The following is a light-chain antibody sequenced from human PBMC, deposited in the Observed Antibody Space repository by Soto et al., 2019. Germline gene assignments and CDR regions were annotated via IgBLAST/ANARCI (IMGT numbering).Light chain of an antibody. V-gene: IGKV3-20*01. CDR1: QSVDSSY. J-gene: IGKJ1*01. Sequence: EIVLTQSPVTLSLSPGERATLSCRASQSVDSSYLAWYHQRPGQAPRLLIYGASSRATGIPDRFSGSGSGTDFTLTISRLEPEDFAVYYCRHFGSSRGTFGQGTKVDIK. CDR3: RHFGSSRGT. CDR2: GAS.